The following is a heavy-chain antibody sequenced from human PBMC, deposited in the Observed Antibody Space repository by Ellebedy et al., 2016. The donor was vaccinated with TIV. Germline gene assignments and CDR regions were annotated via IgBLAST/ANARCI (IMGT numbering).Heavy chain of an antibody. Sequence: SETLSLXXTVSGGSISSSSYYWGWIRQPPGKGLEWIGSIYYSGSTYYNPSLKSRVTISVDTSKNQFSLKLSSVTAAGTAVYYCARDLCSSTSCLYYYYGMDVWGQGTTVTVSS. CDR2: IYYSGST. J-gene: IGHJ6*02. CDR3: ARDLCSSTSCLYYYYGMDV. CDR1: GGSISSSSYY. V-gene: IGHV4-39*07. D-gene: IGHD2-2*01.